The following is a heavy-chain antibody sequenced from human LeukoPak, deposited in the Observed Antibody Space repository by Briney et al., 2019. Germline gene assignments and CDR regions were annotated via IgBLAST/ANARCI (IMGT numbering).Heavy chain of an antibody. CDR1: GFTFSSYW. V-gene: IGHV3-7*01. CDR3: AREPGGYDSGYYYMDV. D-gene: IGHD5-12*01. J-gene: IGHJ6*03. Sequence: KLGGSLRLSCAASGFTFSSYWMSWVRQAPGKGLEWVANIKQDGSVKYYVDSVKGRFTISRDNAKNSLYLQMNSLRAEDTAVYYCAREPGGYDSGYYYMDVWGKGTTVTVSS. CDR2: IKQDGSVK.